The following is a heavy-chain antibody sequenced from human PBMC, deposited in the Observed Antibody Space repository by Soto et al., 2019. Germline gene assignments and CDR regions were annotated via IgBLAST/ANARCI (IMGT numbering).Heavy chain of an antibody. CDR2: ISYDGSNK. V-gene: IGHV3-30-3*01. Sequence: QVQLVESGGGVVQPGRSLRLSCAASGFTFSSYAMHWVRQAPGKGLEWVAVISYDGSNKYYADSVKGRFTISRDNSKNTLYLQMNSLRAEDTAVYYCARDGKRSTFDYWGQGTLVTVSS. CDR1: GFTFSSYA. CDR3: ARDGKRSTFDY. J-gene: IGHJ4*02.